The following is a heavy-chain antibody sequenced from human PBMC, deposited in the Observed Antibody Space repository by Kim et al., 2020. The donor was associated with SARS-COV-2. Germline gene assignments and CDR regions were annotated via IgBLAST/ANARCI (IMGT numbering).Heavy chain of an antibody. CDR1: GYTFTGYY. D-gene: IGHD3-9*01. CDR3: ARGLSLTIFYRLRLDY. CDR2: INPNSGGT. V-gene: IGHV1-2*04. J-gene: IGHJ4*02. Sequence: ASVKVSCKASGYTFTGYYMHWVRQAPGQGLEWMGWINPNSGGTNYAQKFQGWVTMTRDTSISTAYMELSRLRSDDTAVYYCARGLSLTIFYRLRLDYWGQGTLVTVSS.